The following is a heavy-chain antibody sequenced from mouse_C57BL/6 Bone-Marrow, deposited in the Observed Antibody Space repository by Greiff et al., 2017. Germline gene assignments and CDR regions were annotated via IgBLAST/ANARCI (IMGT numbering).Heavy chain of an antibody. CDR3: ARCPYDGYYPYAMDY. V-gene: IGHV1-82*01. J-gene: IGHJ4*01. D-gene: IGHD2-3*01. CDR1: GYAFSSSW. Sequence: QVQLKESGPELVKPGASVKISCKASGYAFSSSWMNWVKQRPGKGLEWIGRIYPGDGDTNYNGKFKGKATLTADKSSSTAYMQLSSLTSEDSAVYFCARCPYDGYYPYAMDYWGQGTSVTVSS. CDR2: IYPGDGDT.